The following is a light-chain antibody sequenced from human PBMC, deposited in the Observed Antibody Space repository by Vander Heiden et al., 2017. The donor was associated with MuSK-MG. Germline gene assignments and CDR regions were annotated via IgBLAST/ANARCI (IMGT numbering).Light chain of an antibody. CDR2: GAS. CDR1: QSVSSSY. CDR3: QHYGSSPFT. Sequence: EIVLTQSPGTLSLSPGERATLSCRASQSVSSSYLAWYQQKPGQAPRLLIYGASSRATGIPDRFSGSGSGTDFTLTISRLEPEDFAVYYCQHYGSSPFTFCPVTKVDIK. V-gene: IGKV3-20*01. J-gene: IGKJ3*01.